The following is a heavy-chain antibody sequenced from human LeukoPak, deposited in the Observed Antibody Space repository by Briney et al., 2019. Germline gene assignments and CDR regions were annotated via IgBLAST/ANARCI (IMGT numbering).Heavy chain of an antibody. V-gene: IGHV3-7*01. CDR3: ARDRGIETPSYTVTSYFDY. Sequence: PGGSLRPSCAASGFTFSSYWMSWVRQAPGKGLEWVANIKQDGSEKYYVDSVKGRFTISRDNAKNSLYLQMNSLRAEDTAVYYCARDRGIETPSYTVTSYFDYWGQGTLVTVSS. CDR1: GFTFSSYW. CDR2: IKQDGSEK. J-gene: IGHJ4*02. D-gene: IGHD4-17*01.